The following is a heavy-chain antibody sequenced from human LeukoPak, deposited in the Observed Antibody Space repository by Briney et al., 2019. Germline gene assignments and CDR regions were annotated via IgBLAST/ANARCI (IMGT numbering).Heavy chain of an antibody. CDR1: GYTFTGYY. V-gene: IGHV1-2*02. CDR3: AREKGGYGGNYLDY. Sequence: ASVKVSCKASGYTFTGYYMHWVRQAPGQGLEWMGWINPNSGGTNYAQKFQGRVTMTRDTSISTAYMELSRLRSDDTAVCYCAREKGGYGGNYLDYWGQGTLVTVSS. CDR2: INPNSGGT. D-gene: IGHD4-17*01. J-gene: IGHJ4*02.